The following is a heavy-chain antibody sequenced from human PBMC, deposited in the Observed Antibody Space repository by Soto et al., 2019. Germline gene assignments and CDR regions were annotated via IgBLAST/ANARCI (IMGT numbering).Heavy chain of an antibody. Sequence: SVKVSCKASGGTFSSYTINWVRQAPGQGLEWMGRIIPIFGITNYAQMFQGRVTITADKSTSTAYMELSGLRSEDTAVYYCAGAAGYCSGGSCHSSALAIWGQGTMVTVSS. CDR2: IIPIFGIT. J-gene: IGHJ3*02. CDR1: GGTFSSYT. V-gene: IGHV1-69*02. D-gene: IGHD2-15*01. CDR3: AGAAGYCSGGSCHSSALAI.